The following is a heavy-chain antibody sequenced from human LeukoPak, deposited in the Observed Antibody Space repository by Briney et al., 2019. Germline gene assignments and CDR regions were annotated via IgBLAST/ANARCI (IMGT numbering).Heavy chain of an antibody. CDR1: GFTFRDYY. J-gene: IGHJ4*02. CDR3: VPAESD. V-gene: IGHV3-74*01. Sequence: GGSLRLSCAASGFTFRDYYMSWIRQAPGKGLEWVSLMNGDGSRINYADSVKGRFTISRDNAKNTLYLQMNSLRDEDTGAYYCVPAESDWGQGTLVTVSS. CDR2: MNGDGSRI.